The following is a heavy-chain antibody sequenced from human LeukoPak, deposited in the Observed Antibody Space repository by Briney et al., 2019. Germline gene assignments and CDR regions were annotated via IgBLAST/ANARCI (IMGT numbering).Heavy chain of an antibody. Sequence: ASVKVSCKASGYTFTSYGISLVRRAPGQGLEWMGWISAYNGNTNYAQKLQGRVTMTTDTSTSTAYMELRSLRSDDTAVYYCAREGWGIAAAGRDFDYWGQGTLVTVSS. D-gene: IGHD6-13*01. CDR2: ISAYNGNT. CDR3: AREGWGIAAAGRDFDY. V-gene: IGHV1-18*01. CDR1: GYTFTSYG. J-gene: IGHJ4*02.